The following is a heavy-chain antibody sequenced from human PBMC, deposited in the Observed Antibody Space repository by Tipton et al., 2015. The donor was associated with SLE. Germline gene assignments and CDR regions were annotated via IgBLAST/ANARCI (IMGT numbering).Heavy chain of an antibody. CDR3: ARHLGVIVAFEV. D-gene: IGHD3-10*01. CDR2: AYTTGSP. J-gene: IGHJ3*01. V-gene: IGHV4-61*02. CDR1: GVSISSASYY. Sequence: TLSLTCTVSGVSISSASYYWNWIRQPAGKGLEWIGRAYTTGSPYYNPSLKSRVAISADTSNNQFSLELRSVTAADTAVYYCARHLGVIVAFEVWGQGTVLTVSS.